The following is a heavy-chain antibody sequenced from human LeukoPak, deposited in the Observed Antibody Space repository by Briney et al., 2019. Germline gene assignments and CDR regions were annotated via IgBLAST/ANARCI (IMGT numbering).Heavy chain of an antibody. CDR3: ARDDYGDYGLLDF. CDR1: GFTFSNYA. D-gene: IGHD4-17*01. J-gene: IGHJ4*02. CDR2: ISYDASNK. Sequence: GGSLRLSCAASGFTFSNYAMHWVRQASGKGLEWVAVISYDASNKYYADSVKGRFTISRDNSKNTLYLQMNSLRSEDTAVYYCARDDYGDYGLLDFWGQGTLVTVSS. V-gene: IGHV3-30-3*01.